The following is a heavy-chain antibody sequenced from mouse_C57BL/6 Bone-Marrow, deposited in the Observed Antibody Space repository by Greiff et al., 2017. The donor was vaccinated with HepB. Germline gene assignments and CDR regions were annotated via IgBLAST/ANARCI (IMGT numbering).Heavy chain of an antibody. V-gene: IGHV1-50*01. CDR3: ATYGSSLYYFDY. CDR2: IDPSDSYT. CDR1: GYTFTSYW. Sequence: VQLQQPGAELVKPGASVKLSCKASGYTFTSYWMQWVKQRPGQGLEWIGEIDPSDSYTNYNQKFKGKATLTVDTSSSTAYMQLSSLTSEDSAVYYCATYGSSLYYFDYGGQGTTLTVSS. J-gene: IGHJ2*01. D-gene: IGHD1-1*01.